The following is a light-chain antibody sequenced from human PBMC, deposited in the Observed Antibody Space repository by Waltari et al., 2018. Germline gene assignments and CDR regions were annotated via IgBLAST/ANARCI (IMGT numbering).Light chain of an antibody. J-gene: IGLJ1*01. V-gene: IGLV1-47*01. CDR3: AACNDSLLYV. CDR2: ENT. CDR1: SSDIGDNY. Sequence: QSVVTQRPSASGTPGQRVTISCYGSSSDIGDNYVYWYKQIPGTAPKLLIYENTQRPSGVPVRFSGSKSGTSASLSISDLQSEDDADYYCAACNDSLLYVFGTGTKVTVL.